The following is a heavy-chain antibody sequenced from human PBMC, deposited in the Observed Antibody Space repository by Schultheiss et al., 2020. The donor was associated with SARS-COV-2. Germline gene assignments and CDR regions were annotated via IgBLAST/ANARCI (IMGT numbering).Heavy chain of an antibody. CDR2: ISGSGGST. V-gene: IGHV3-23*01. J-gene: IGHJ4*02. CDR1: GFTFSSYA. Sequence: GGSLRLSCAASGFTFSSYAMSWVRQAPGKGLEWVSAISGSGGSTYYADSVKGRFTISRDNSKNTLYLQMNSLRAEDTAVYYCARDRSDYGDYYYFDYWGQGTLVTVSS. CDR3: ARDRSDYGDYYYFDY. D-gene: IGHD4-17*01.